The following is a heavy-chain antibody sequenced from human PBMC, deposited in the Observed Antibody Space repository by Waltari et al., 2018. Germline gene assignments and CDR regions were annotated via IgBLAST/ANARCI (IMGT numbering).Heavy chain of an antibody. CDR2: IYHSGST. J-gene: IGHJ4*02. V-gene: IGHV4-38-2*01. CDR1: GSSLSSGYY. D-gene: IGHD6-19*01. CDR3: ARHLAVAGTQGFDY. Sequence: QVQLQESGPGLVKPSEPLSLTCAFSGSSLSSGYYWGWIRQPPGKGLEWIGSIYHSGSTYYNPSLKSRVTISVDTSKNQFSLKLSSVTAADTAVYYCARHLAVAGTQGFDYWGQGTLVTVSS.